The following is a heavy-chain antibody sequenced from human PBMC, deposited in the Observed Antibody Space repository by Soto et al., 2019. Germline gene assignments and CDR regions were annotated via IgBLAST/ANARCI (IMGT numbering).Heavy chain of an antibody. CDR3: GKGPGSWYSRCFDP. D-gene: IGHD6-13*01. CDR2: IYSGGST. CDR1: GFTVSSNY. Sequence: GGSLRLSCAASGFTVSSNYMSWVRQAPGKGLEWVSVIYSGGSTYYADSVKGRFTISRDNSKNTLYLQMNSHRAEHTAVYYFGKGPGSWYSRCFDPWGQGTLVTVPS. J-gene: IGHJ5*02. V-gene: IGHV3-53*01.